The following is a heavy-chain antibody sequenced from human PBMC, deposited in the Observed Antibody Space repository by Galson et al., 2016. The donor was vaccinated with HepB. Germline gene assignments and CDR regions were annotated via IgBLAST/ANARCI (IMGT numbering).Heavy chain of an antibody. Sequence: SLRLSCAASGFTFSSYGMHWVRQAPGRGLEWVAIISSDESTKDYADSVKGRFTISRDNSKNTLPLQMNSLRTDDTAVYYCAKDILVFTSGSYPGDWGQGTLVIVSS. CDR3: AKDILVFTSGSYPGD. J-gene: IGHJ4*02. CDR1: GFTFSSYG. V-gene: IGHV3-30*18. CDR2: ISSDESTK. D-gene: IGHD6-19*01.